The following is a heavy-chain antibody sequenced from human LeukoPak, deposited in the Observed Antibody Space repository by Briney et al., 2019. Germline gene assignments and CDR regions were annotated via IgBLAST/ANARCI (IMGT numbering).Heavy chain of an antibody. J-gene: IGHJ4*02. CDR3: ARWPIAAAGTFDY. Sequence: ASVKVSCKASGYTFTGYYMHWVRQAPGQGLEWMGWINPNSGGTNYAQKFQGRVTMTRDTSISTAYMELRSLRSDDTAVYYCARWPIAAAGTFDYWGQGTLVTVSS. CDR2: INPNSGGT. V-gene: IGHV1-2*02. D-gene: IGHD6-13*01. CDR1: GYTFTGYY.